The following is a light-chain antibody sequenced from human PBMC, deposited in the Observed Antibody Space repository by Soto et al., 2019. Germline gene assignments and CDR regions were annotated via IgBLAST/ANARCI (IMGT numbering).Light chain of an antibody. CDR2: EVS. CDR1: SSDVGAYNY. J-gene: IGLJ1*01. Sequence: QSALTQPASVSGSPGQSITISCTGTSSDVGAYNYVSWYQQHPGKAPKLMIHEVSNRPSGISNRFSGSKSGHTASLTISGLQAEDEADYYCSAYTRSSTYVFGTGTKLTVL. V-gene: IGLV2-14*01. CDR3: SAYTRSSTYV.